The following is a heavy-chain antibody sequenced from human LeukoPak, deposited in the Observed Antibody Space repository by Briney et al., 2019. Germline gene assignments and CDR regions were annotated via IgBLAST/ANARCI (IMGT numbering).Heavy chain of an antibody. CDR2: IKGDEISI. CDR1: GFTFSSYW. V-gene: IGHV3-74*01. CDR3: LTIVETTIDAFDI. D-gene: IGHD1-26*01. J-gene: IGHJ3*02. Sequence: GGSLRLSCAASGFTFSSYWMHWVRQAPGKGLEWVSRIKGDEISINYADSVEGRFTISRDNAKNTVYLQMNSLRVEDTAVYYCLTIVETTIDAFDIWGQGTMVTVSS.